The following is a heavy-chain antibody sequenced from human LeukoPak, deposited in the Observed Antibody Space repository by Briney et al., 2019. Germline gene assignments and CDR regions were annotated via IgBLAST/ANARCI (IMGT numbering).Heavy chain of an antibody. CDR3: SRHQYCSGGSCYLHAFDI. CDR1: GGSISSYY. CDR2: IYTSGST. Sequence: PSEPLSLTCTVSGGSISSYYWSWIRQPPGKGLEWIGYIYTSGSTNYNPSLKSRVTISVDTTKNQFSLKLSSVTAADTAVYYCSRHQYCSGGSCYLHAFDIWGQGTMVTVSS. D-gene: IGHD2-15*01. J-gene: IGHJ3*02. V-gene: IGHV4-4*09.